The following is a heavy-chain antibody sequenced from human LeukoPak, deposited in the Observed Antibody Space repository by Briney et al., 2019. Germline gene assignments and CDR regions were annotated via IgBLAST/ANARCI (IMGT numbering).Heavy chain of an antibody. CDR1: GGSISSYY. D-gene: IGHD4-17*01. J-gene: IGHJ4*02. CDR3: ARRGTKTTVPTFDY. V-gene: IGHV4-39*01. CDR2: IYYSGST. Sequence: PSGTLSLTCTVSGGSISSYYWGWIRQPPGKGLEWIGSIYYSGSTYYNPSLKSRVTISVDTSKNQFSLKLSSVTAADTAVYYCARRGTKTTVPTFDYWGQGTLVTVSS.